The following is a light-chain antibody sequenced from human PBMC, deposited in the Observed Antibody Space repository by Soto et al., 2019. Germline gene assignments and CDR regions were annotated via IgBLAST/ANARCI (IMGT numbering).Light chain of an antibody. Sequence: DIQMTQSPSSLSASVGDRVTITCRASQSISSYLNWYQQKPGKTPKLLIYAESSLKSGVPSRFSGSGSGTDFTLTISSLQPEDFATYYCQQSYSTPITFGQGTRLEIK. CDR2: AES. J-gene: IGKJ5*01. CDR1: QSISSY. CDR3: QQSYSTPIT. V-gene: IGKV1-39*01.